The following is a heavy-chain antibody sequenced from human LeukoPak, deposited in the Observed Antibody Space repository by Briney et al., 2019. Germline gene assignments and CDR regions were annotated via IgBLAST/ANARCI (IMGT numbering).Heavy chain of an antibody. CDR2: ISSGGSTI. J-gene: IGHJ4*02. CDR1: GFTFSDYY. V-gene: IGHV3-11*01. CDR3: ARGAAAGRCFDY. D-gene: IGHD6-13*01. Sequence: PGGSLRLSCAVSGFTFSDYYMSWIRQAPGKGLEWVSYISSGGSTISHADSVKGRFTISGDNAENSLYLQMNSLRAEDTAVYYCARGAAAGRCFDYWGQGTLVTVSS.